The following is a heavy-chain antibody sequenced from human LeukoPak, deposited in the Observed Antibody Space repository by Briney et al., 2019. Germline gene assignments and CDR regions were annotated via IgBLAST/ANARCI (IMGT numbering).Heavy chain of an antibody. V-gene: IGHV3-74*01. CDR3: ARVTNRAFDI. Sequence: GGSLRLSCAASGFRFSNYWVHWVRQAPGKGLVWVSRINSDGSSTRYADSVKGRFTISRDNTKSTLYLQMNSLRAEDTAVYYCARVTNRAFDIWGQGTMVTVSS. CDR1: GFRFSNYW. CDR2: INSDGSST. D-gene: IGHD1/OR15-1a*01. J-gene: IGHJ3*02.